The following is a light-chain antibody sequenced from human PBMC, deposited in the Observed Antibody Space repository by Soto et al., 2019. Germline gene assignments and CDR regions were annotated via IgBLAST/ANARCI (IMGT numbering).Light chain of an antibody. Sequence: QSALTQPASVSGSPGQSITISCTGTSSDVCGYNYVSWYQQHPGKAPKLMIYEVSNRPSGVSNRFSGSKSGNTASLTISGLQAEDEADYYCSSYTSSSTVLGGGTKPTVL. J-gene: IGLJ3*02. V-gene: IGLV2-14*01. CDR2: EVS. CDR3: SSYTSSSTV. CDR1: SSDVCGYNY.